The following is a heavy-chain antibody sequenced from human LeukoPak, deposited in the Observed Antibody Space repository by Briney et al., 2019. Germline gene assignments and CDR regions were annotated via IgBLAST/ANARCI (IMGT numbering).Heavy chain of an antibody. CDR2: IYTSGST. CDR3: ARAAGYCSSTSCHGNYNWFDP. Sequence: PSETLSLTCTVSGGSISSGSYYWSWIRQPAGKGLEWIGRIYTSGSTNYNPSLKSRVTISVDTSKNQFSLKLSSVTAADTAVYYCARAAGYCSSTSCHGNYNWFDPWGQGTLVTVSS. V-gene: IGHV4-61*02. CDR1: GGSISSGSYY. J-gene: IGHJ5*02. D-gene: IGHD2-2*01.